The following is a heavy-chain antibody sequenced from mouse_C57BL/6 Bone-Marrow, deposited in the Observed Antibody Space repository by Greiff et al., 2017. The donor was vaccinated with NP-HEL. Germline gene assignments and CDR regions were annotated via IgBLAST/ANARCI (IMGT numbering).Heavy chain of an antibody. Sequence: QVQLQQSGPELVMPGASVKLSCKASGYTFTSYWMHWVKQRPGQGLEWIGEIDPSDSYTNYNQKFKGMSTLTVDKSSSTAYMQLSSLTSEDSAVYYCARPLYSNYDAMDYWGQGTSVTVSS. D-gene: IGHD2-5*01. CDR3: ARPLYSNYDAMDY. J-gene: IGHJ4*01. V-gene: IGHV1-69*01. CDR2: IDPSDSYT. CDR1: GYTFTSYW.